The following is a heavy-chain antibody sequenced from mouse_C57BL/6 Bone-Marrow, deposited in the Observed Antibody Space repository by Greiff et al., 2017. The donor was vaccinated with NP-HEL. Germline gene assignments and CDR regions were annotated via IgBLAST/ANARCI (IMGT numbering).Heavy chain of an antibody. CDR2: IYPRDGSN. CDR3: ARLTTVVDFDY. V-gene: IGHV1-85*01. Sequence: VKLQQSGPELVKPGASVKLSCKASGYTFTSYDINWVKQRPGQGLEWIGRIYPRDGSNKYNEKFKGKATLTVDTSSSTAYMELHSLTSEDSAVYFCARLTTVVDFDYWGQGTTLTVSS. CDR1: GYTFTSYD. J-gene: IGHJ2*01. D-gene: IGHD1-1*01.